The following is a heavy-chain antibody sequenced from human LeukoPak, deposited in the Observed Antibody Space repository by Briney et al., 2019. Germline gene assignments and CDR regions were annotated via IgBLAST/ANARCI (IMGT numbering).Heavy chain of an antibody. CDR2: IYYSGST. V-gene: IGHV4-39*07. J-gene: IGHJ4*02. CDR3: AREVIAVAGLPSYYFDY. D-gene: IGHD6-19*01. Sequence: PSETLSLTCTVSGDSISSSSYYWGWIRQPPGKGLEWIGSIYYSGSTYYNPSLKSRVTISVDTSKNQFSLRLSSVTAADTAVYYCAREVIAVAGLPSYYFDYWGQGTLVTVSS. CDR1: GDSISSSSYY.